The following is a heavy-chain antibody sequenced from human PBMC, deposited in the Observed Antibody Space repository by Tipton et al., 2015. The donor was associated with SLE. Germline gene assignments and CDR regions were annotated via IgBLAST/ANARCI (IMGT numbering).Heavy chain of an antibody. CDR2: VYISGNT. Sequence: TLSLTCNVSGVSISSSYWSWIRQPAGKGLEWIGRVYISGNTNYNPSVQSRVTMSVDTSKNQFSLILSSVTAADTAVYYCARDAHGYYSGWMDYWGQGTLVTVSS. CDR3: ARDAHGYYSGWMDY. J-gene: IGHJ4*02. D-gene: IGHD2-15*01. V-gene: IGHV4-4*07. CDR1: GVSISSSY.